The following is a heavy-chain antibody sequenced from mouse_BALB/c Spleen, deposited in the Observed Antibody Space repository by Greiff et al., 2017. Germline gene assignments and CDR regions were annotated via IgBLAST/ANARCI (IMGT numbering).Heavy chain of an antibody. V-gene: IGHV3-6*02. D-gene: IGHD2-2*01. Sequence: EVKLQESGPGLVKPSQSLSLTCSVTGYSITSGYYWNWIRQFPGNKLEWMGYISYDGSNNYNPSLKNRISITRDTSKNQFFLKLNSVTTEDTATYYCARVYYGYDDYWGQGTTLTVSS. CDR3: ARVYYGYDDY. CDR1: GYSITSGYY. CDR2: ISYDGSN. J-gene: IGHJ2*01.